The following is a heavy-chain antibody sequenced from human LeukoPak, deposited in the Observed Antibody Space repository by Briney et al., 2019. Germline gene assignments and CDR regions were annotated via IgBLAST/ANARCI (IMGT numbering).Heavy chain of an antibody. CDR3: AKYSGSYYKLYYLDY. Sequence: GGSLRLSCAASGFTFSSYAMSWVRQAPGKGLEWVSAVSGSGGSTYYTDSVKGRFTISRDNSKNTLYLQMNSLRAEDTALYFCAKYSGSYYKLYYLDYWGQRTLVTVSS. J-gene: IGHJ4*02. CDR1: GFTFSSYA. CDR2: VSGSGGST. V-gene: IGHV3-23*01. D-gene: IGHD1-26*01.